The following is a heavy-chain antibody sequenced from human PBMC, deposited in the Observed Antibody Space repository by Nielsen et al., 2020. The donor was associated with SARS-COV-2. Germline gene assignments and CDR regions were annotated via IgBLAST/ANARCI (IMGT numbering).Heavy chain of an antibody. V-gene: IGHV4-39*01. CDR3: ARRLAYSSSSGYFES. CDR1: GGSISSNTHY. CDR2: VHYSENT. J-gene: IGHJ4*02. Sequence: SETLSLTCTVSGGSISSNTHYWDWIRQPPGKGLEWLGCVHYSENTYYNPSLKSRVTISVDTPKNQVSLKLSSVTAADTAVYYCARRLAYSSSSGYFESWGQGTLVTVSS. D-gene: IGHD6-6*01.